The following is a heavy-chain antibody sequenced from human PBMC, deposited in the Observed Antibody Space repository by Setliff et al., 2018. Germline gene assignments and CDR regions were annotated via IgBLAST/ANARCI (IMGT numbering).Heavy chain of an antibody. CDR1: GYTLTELS. V-gene: IGHV1-24*01. CDR3: AALPNLQLRWTERVPY. D-gene: IGHD4-17*01. CDR2: FDPEDGET. Sequence: ASVKVSCKVSGYTLTELSRHWVRQAPGKGLEWMGGFDPEDGETIYAQKFQGRVTMTEDTSTDTAYMELSSLRSEDTAVYYCAALPNLQLRWTERVPYWGQGTLVTVSS. J-gene: IGHJ4*02.